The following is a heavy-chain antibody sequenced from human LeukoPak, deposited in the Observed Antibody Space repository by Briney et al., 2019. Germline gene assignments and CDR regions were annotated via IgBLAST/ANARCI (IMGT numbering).Heavy chain of an antibody. V-gene: IGHV3-74*01. CDR2: INSDGSST. CDR1: GFTFSNYW. J-gene: IGHJ4*02. CDR3: VQSSPTIDY. D-gene: IGHD5-12*01. Sequence: GGSLRLSCAASGFTFSNYWMHWARQAPGKGLVWVSRINSDGSSTTYADSVKGRFTISRDNSKNTLYLQMNSLRAEDTAVYYCVQSSPTIDYWGQGTLVTVSS.